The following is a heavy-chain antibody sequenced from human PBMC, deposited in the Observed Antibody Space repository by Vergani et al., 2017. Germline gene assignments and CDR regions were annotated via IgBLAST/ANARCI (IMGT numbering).Heavy chain of an antibody. J-gene: IGHJ4*02. CDR3: AKDQLWSGSYYNY. CDR1: GFTFSSYA. CDR2: ISGSGGST. Sequence: VQLVESGGGVVQPGRSLRLSCAASGFTFSSYAMHWVRQAPGKGLEWVSAISGSGGSTYYADSVKGRFTISRDNSKNTLYLQMNSLRAEDTDVYYCAKDQLWSGSYYNYWGQGTLVTVSS. V-gene: IGHV3-23*04. D-gene: IGHD1-26*01.